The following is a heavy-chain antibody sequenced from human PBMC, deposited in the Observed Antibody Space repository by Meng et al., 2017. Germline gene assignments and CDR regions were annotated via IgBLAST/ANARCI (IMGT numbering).Heavy chain of an antibody. D-gene: IGHD6-19*01. V-gene: IGHV1-18*01. J-gene: IGHJ3*02. CDR1: GYTFTSYG. CDR2: ISAYNGNT. Sequence: ASVKVSCKASGYTFTSYGISWVRQAPGQGLEGMGWISAYNGNTNYAQKLQGRVTMTTDTSTSTAYMELRSLRSDDTAVYYCARGQDQYSSGWNAFDIWGQGTMVTVSS. CDR3: ARGQDQYSSGWNAFDI.